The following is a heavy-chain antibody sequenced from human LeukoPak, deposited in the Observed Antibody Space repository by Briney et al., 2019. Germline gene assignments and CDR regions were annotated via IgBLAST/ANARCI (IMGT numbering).Heavy chain of an antibody. J-gene: IGHJ4*02. CDR2: INPSGGGT. D-gene: IGHD3-22*01. V-gene: IGHV1-46*01. CDR3: AREGITMIEGYFDY. Sequence: ASVKVSCKASGYTFTSYYIHWVRQAPGQGLEWMGVINPSGGGTSYAQKFQGRVTMTRDTSTSTVYMDLRSLRSEDTAVYFCAREGITMIEGYFDYWGQGTLDPVSS. CDR1: GYTFTSYY.